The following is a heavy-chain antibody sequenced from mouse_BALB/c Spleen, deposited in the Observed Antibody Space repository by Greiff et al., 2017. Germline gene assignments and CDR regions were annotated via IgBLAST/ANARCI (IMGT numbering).Heavy chain of an antibody. J-gene: IGHJ2*01. CDR1: GFTFSSYA. CDR2: ISSGGST. CDR3: ARGSYYYGSSFDY. V-gene: IGHV5-6-5*01. Sequence: EVQVVESGGGLVKPGGSLKLSCAASGFTFSSYAMSWVRQTPEKRLEWVASISSGGSTYYPDSVKGRFTISRDNARNILYLQMSSLRSEDTAMYYCARGSYYYGSSFDYWGQGTTLTVSS. D-gene: IGHD1-1*01.